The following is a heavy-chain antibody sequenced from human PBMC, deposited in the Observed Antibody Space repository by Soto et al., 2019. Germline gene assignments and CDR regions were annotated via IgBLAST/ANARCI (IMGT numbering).Heavy chain of an antibody. D-gene: IGHD2-21*02. J-gene: IGHJ4*02. CDR3: TKDQTDVTLFDY. CDR1: GFSFSSLA. Sequence: EVQLLEAGGGFVQPGGSLSLSCAASGFSFSSLAMSWVRQAPGKGLEWVSSISGRGVDTLYADSVKGRFTISRDNSRNTLYLQVHSLRAEDKAVYYCTKDQTDVTLFDYCGQGTLVTVSS. CDR2: ISGRGVDT. V-gene: IGHV3-23*01.